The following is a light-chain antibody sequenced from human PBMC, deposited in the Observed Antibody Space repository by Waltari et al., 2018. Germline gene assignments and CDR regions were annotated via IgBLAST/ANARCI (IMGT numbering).Light chain of an antibody. CDR2: GAS. CDR1: QSVRRT. V-gene: IGKV3-20*01. CDR3: QHYVRLPAT. Sequence: EIVLTQSPGTLSSSPGERATLSCRASQSVRRTLARYQQKPGQAPRLLIYGASTRATGIPERFSGGGSGTDFSLTISRLEPEDFAVYYCQHYVRLPATFGQGTKVEIK. J-gene: IGKJ1*01.